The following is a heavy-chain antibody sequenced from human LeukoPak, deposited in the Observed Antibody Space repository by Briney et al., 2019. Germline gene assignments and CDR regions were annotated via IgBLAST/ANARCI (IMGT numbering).Heavy chain of an antibody. CDR1: GGSLSSYY. V-gene: IGHV4-59*01. D-gene: IGHD2-2*01. CDR3: ASGGYCSSTSCYPNWLDP. J-gene: IGHJ5*02. CDR2: LYYSVST. Sequence: SETPSLTCTVSGGSLSSYYWSWIRQPPGKGLEWIGYLYYSVSTKYNLTLKSRVTISMDTSKIQFSLKLSSVSAADAAVYYCASGGYCSSTSCYPNWLDPWGQGTLVTVSS.